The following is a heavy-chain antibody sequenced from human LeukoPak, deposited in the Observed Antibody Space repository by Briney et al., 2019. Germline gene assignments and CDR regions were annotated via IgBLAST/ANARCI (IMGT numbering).Heavy chain of an antibody. CDR3: GKGYMDV. CDR2: IYSDGST. J-gene: IGHJ6*03. V-gene: IGHV3-66*01. Sequence: GGSLRLSCAASGFTFSSYGMSWVRQAPGKGPEWVSVIYSDGSTFHAGSVKGRFTISRDTSKNTLYLEMNSLTAGDTAVYYCGKGYMDVWGKGTTVTISS. CDR1: GFTFSSYG.